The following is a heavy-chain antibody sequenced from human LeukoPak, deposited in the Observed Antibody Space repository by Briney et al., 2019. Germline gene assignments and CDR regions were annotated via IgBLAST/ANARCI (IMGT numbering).Heavy chain of an antibody. CDR3: ASRSVPAAINFDY. CDR1: GYTFTGYY. D-gene: IGHD2-2*02. CDR2: INPNSGDT. J-gene: IGHJ4*02. Sequence: ASVKVSCKASGYTFTGYYMHWVRQAPGQGLEWMGWINPNSGDTNYAQKFQGRVTMTRDTSISTAYMELSRLRSDDTAVYYCASRSVPAAINFDYWGQGTLVTVSS. V-gene: IGHV1-2*02.